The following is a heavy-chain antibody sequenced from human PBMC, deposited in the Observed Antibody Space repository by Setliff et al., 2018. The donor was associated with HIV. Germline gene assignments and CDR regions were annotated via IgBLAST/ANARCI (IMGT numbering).Heavy chain of an antibody. CDR1: GGSVDSRDYY. D-gene: IGHD2-8*01. J-gene: IGHJ3*02. CDR3: ARPTTGLGGGAAFDN. CDR2: ILYGGTT. Sequence: SETLSLTCAVSGGSVDSRDYYWGWIRQPPGKGLEWIGNILYGGTTYYTPSLKSRVSISVDTSRNQFSLRLNSVTAADTAVYYCARPTTGLGGGAAFDNWGQGTMVTVSS. V-gene: IGHV4-39*01.